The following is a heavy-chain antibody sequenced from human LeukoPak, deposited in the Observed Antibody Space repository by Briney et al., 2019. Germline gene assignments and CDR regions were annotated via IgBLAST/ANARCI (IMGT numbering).Heavy chain of an antibody. CDR1: GGSISSGGYY. D-gene: IGHD3-10*01. CDR2: IYYSGSS. CDR3: ARAPQLWFGELRHFDY. Sequence: SETLSLTCTVSGGSISSGGYYWSWIRQHPGKGLEWIGYIYYSGSSYYNPSLKSRVTISVDTSKNQFSLKLCSVTAADTAVYYCARAPQLWFGELRHFDYWGQGTLVTVSS. V-gene: IGHV4-31*03. J-gene: IGHJ4*02.